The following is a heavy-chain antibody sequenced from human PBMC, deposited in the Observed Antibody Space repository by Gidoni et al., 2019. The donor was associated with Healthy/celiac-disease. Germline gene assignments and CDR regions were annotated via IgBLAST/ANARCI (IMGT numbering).Heavy chain of an antibody. CDR1: GGSISSYY. CDR3: ARDPSVAGDYHYGMDV. Sequence: QVQLQESGPGLVKPSETLSLTCTVSGGSISSYYWSWIRQPPGKGLEWIGYIYYSGSTNYNPSLKSRVTISVDTSKNQFSLKLSSVTAADTAVYYCARDPSVAGDYHYGMDVWGQGTTVTVSS. D-gene: IGHD6-19*01. V-gene: IGHV4-59*01. CDR2: IYYSGST. J-gene: IGHJ6*02.